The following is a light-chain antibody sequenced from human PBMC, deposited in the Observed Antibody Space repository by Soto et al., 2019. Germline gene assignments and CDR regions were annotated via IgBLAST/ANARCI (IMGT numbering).Light chain of an antibody. J-gene: IGKJ5*01. CDR3: QQYNNWPPIT. V-gene: IGKV3-15*01. CDR2: GES. CDR1: QSVKSN. Sequence: FVMTQSPATLSVSPGERATLSCTASQSVKSNLAWYQQKPGQAPRLLIYGESTRATGVPARFSGSGSGTDFTLTISSLQSGDFAVYYCQQYNNWPPITFGQGTRLEIK.